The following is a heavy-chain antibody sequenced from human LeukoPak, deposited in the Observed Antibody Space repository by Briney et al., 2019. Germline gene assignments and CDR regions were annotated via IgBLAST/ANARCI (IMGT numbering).Heavy chain of an antibody. CDR1: GGSISSSSYY. D-gene: IGHD3-22*01. CDR3: ARRARDYYDSSGYSYYFDY. CDR2: INNSGST. V-gene: IGHV4-39*07. J-gene: IGHJ4*02. Sequence: SETLSLTCTVSGGSISSSSYYWGWIRQPPGKGLEWIGEINNSGSTNYNPSLKSRVTISVDTSKNQFSLKLSSVTAADTAVYYCARRARDYYDSSGYSYYFDYWGQGTLVTVSS.